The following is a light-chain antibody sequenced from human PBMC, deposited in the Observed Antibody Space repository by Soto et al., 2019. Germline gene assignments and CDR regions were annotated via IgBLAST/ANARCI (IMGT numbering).Light chain of an antibody. V-gene: IGLV2-14*01. J-gene: IGLJ1*01. CDR3: SSFSRTTTPYV. CDR2: DFY. Sequence: QSVLTQPASMSGSPGRSIPSSCTGTRNDIGTYNYVSWYHHAPGRAPKLVIYDFYKRPSGVSSRFSGSKSGNTASLTISGLQAEDEANYYCSSFSRTTTPYVFGSGTKLTVL. CDR1: RNDIGTYNY.